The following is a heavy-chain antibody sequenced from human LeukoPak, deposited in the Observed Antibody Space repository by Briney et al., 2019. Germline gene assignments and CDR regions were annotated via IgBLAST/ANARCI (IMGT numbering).Heavy chain of an antibody. J-gene: IGHJ6*02. CDR1: GGTFSSYA. Sequence: SVKVSCKASGGTFSSYAISWVRQAPGQGLEWMGGIIPIFGTANYAQKFQGRVTITADESTSTAYMQLSSLRSEDTAVYYCASLRYCSGGSCDPHYYYYGMDVWGQGTTVTVSS. CDR3: ASLRYCSGGSCDPHYYYYGMDV. D-gene: IGHD2-15*01. CDR2: IIPIFGTA. V-gene: IGHV1-69*13.